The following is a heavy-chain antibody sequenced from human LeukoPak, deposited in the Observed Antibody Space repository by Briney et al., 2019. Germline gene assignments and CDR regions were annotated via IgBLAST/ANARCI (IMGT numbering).Heavy chain of an antibody. CDR2: IHPASANT. Sequence: ASVKVSCKASGYTFTEHFIHWVGQAPGQGLQYMGWIHPASANTVYAQMFHGRVTLPRDTPATTTYMELSGLRSYDTAVYYCARDLRPANLWGQGNPGHRLL. CDR3: ARDLRPANL. CDR1: GYTFTEHF. V-gene: IGHV1-2*02. D-gene: IGHD1-7*01. J-gene: IGHJ4*02.